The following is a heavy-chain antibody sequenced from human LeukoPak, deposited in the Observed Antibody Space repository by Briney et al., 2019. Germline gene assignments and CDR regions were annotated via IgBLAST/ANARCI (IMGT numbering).Heavy chain of an antibody. D-gene: IGHD3-10*01. CDR1: GGSISSGGYY. V-gene: IGHV4-31*03. CDR2: IYYSGST. J-gene: IGHJ6*02. CDR3: ARDRQYGSGSYYSPRYYYGMDV. Sequence: PSETLSLTSTVSGGSISSGGYYWSWIRQHPGKGLEWIGYIYYSGSTYYNPSLKSRVTISVDTSKNQFSLKLSSVTAADTAVYYCARDRQYGSGSYYSPRYYYGMDVWGQGTTVTVSS.